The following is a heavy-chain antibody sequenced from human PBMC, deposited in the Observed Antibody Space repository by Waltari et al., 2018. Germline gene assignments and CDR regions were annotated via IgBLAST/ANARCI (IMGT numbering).Heavy chain of an antibody. CDR3: AHSDSFIAAADFDY. CDR1: GFSLSTSGVV. J-gene: IGHJ4*02. D-gene: IGHD6-13*01. V-gene: IGHV2-5*01. CDR2: LYWNEDK. Sequence: QITLKESGPTLVTPTQTLTLTCTFSGFSLSTSGVVVGWIRQPPGKALEWLALLYWNEDKRYSPSLKSRLTITKDTSKNQVVLTMTNMDPVDTATYYCAHSDSFIAAADFDYWGQGTLVTVSS.